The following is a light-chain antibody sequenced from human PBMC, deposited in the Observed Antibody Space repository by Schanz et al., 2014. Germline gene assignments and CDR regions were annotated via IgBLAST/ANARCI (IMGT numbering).Light chain of an antibody. V-gene: IGKV3-20*01. CDR2: DAS. CDR1: QSVDSSY. Sequence: EIELTQSPGTLSLSPGESATLSCRASQSVDSSYLAWYQQKRGQPPRLLIFDASTRAAGIPDRFSGSGSVTDFTLTISRVEPEDFAIYYCQHYHSSSWTFGQGTRVEVK. CDR3: QHYHSSSWT. J-gene: IGKJ1*01.